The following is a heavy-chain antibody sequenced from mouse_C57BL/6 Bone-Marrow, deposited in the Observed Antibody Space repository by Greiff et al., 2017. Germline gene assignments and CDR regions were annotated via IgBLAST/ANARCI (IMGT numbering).Heavy chain of an antibody. D-gene: IGHD2-2*01. V-gene: IGHV1-9*01. Sequence: LQESGAELMKPGASVKLSCKATGYTFTGYWLEWVKQRPGPGLEWIGEILPGSGSTNYNEKFKGKATFTADTSSNTAYMQLSSLATEDSAIYDCARGWLRRVPYYAIDYWGQGTSVTVSS. CDR3: ARGWLRRVPYYAIDY. CDR2: ILPGSGST. J-gene: IGHJ4*01. CDR1: GYTFTGYW.